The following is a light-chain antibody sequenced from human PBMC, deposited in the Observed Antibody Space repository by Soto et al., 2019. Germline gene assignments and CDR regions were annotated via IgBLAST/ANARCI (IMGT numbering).Light chain of an antibody. CDR1: HDIRKY. V-gene: IGKV1-33*01. CDR2: YAS. J-gene: IGKJ5*01. Sequence: DLQMPQPPSSLSVSVGGRVTITWQASHDIRKYLNWYQQKPGKAPRRLIYYASNMEQGFPSRFTVSVPGTDFILTICSVQPEEIAPYYCQQYENFPITVGQGTRLEIK. CDR3: QQYENFPIT.